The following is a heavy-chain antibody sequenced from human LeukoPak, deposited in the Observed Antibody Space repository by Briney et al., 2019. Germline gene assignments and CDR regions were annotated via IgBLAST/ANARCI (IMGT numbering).Heavy chain of an antibody. CDR3: ARGRWERGAFDI. J-gene: IGHJ3*02. Sequence: ASVKVSCKASGYTFTSYYMHWVRQAPGQGLEWMGIINPSGGRTSYAQKFQGRDTMTRDMSTSTVYMELSSLRSEDTAVYYCARGRWERGAFDIWGQGTMVTVSS. CDR2: INPSGGRT. D-gene: IGHD1-1*01. CDR1: GYTFTSYY. V-gene: IGHV1-46*01.